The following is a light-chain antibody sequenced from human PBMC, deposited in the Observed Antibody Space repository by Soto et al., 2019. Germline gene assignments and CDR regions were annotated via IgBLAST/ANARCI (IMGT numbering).Light chain of an antibody. CDR3: QHYNSYPWT. CDR2: NAS. J-gene: IGKJ1*01. Sequence: DIQMTQSPSTLSASVGDRVIITCRASQSISTWLAWYQQKAGKAPKLLIYNASSLESGVPSRFSGSGSGTEFTLTISSLQPDDFATYYCQHYNSYPWTFGQGTKVEIK. CDR1: QSISTW. V-gene: IGKV1-5*03.